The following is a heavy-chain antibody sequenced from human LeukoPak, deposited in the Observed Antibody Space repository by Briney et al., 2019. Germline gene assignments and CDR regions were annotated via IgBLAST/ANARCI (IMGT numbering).Heavy chain of an antibody. CDR2: INHSGST. V-gene: IGHV4-34*01. J-gene: IGHJ5*02. CDR3: ARGRMELLWFGEMHNWFDP. D-gene: IGHD3-10*01. Sequence: NPSETLSLTCAVYGGSFSGYYWSWIRQPPGKGLEWIGEINHSGSTNYNPSLKSRVTISVDTSKNQFSLKLSSVTAADTAVYYCARGRMELLWFGEMHNWFDPWGPGTLVTVSS. CDR1: GGSFSGYY.